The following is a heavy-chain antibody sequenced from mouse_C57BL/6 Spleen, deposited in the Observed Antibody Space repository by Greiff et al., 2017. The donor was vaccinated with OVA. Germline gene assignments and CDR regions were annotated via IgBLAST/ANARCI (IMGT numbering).Heavy chain of an antibody. CDR2: IYPGDGDT. V-gene: IGHV1-82*01. CDR1: GYAFSSSW. J-gene: IGHJ2*01. Sequence: QVQLKESGPELVKPGASVKISCKASGYAFSSSWMNWVKQRPGKGLEWIGRIYPGDGDTNYNGKFKGKATLTADKSSSTAYMQLSSLTSEDSAVYVCARKAYGDYFDYWGQGTTLTVSS. CDR3: ARKAYGDYFDY. D-gene: IGHD1-1*01.